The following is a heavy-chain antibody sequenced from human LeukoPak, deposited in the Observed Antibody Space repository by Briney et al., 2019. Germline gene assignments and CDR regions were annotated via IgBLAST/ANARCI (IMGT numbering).Heavy chain of an antibody. D-gene: IGHD4-17*01. V-gene: IGHV4-39*01. CDR3: ARRVRGDFGGHFDY. J-gene: IGHJ4*02. CDR2: IHYTGNT. Sequence: SETLSLTCTVSGGSISSSDYYWGWIRQSPGKGLEWIGSIHYTGNTYYNASLRSRVTISVDTSKNQFSLKLTSVTAADTAIYYCARRVRGDFGGHFDYWGQGTLVTVSS. CDR1: GGSISSSDYY.